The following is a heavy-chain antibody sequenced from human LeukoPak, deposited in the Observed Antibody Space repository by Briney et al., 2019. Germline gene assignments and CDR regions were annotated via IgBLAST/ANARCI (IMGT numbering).Heavy chain of an antibody. V-gene: IGHV3-30*04. J-gene: IGHJ6*03. CDR3: ASATWDPNYYYYMDV. Sequence: GGSLRLSCAASGFTFSSYAMHWVRQAPGKGLEWVAVISYDGSNKYYADSVKGRFTISRDSAKNSLYLQMNSLRAEDTAVYYCASATWDPNYYYYMDVWGKGTTVTISS. CDR1: GFTFSSYA. CDR2: ISYDGSNK. D-gene: IGHD1-26*01.